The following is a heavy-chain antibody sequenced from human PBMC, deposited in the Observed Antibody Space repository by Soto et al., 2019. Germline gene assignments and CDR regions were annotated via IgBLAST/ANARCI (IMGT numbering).Heavy chain of an antibody. D-gene: IGHD6-6*01. Sequence: QVQLQESGPGLVKPSETLSLTCTVSSGSISNYYWSWIRQTPGKGLEWIGYIYYSGSTNHNPSLKSRVTISVDTSKNQFSLNLTSVTAADTAVYYCAAPPRYWGQGTLVTVSS. CDR3: AAPPRY. CDR1: SGSISNYY. CDR2: IYYSGST. V-gene: IGHV4-59*01. J-gene: IGHJ4*02.